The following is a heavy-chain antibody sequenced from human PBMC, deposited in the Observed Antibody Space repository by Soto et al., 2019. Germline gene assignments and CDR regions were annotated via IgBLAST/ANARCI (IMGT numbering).Heavy chain of an antibody. D-gene: IGHD1-1*01. CDR2: IYYSGST. V-gene: IGHV4-59*08. CDR1: GGSISSYY. J-gene: IGHJ4*02. Sequence: QVQLQESGPGLVKPSETLSLTCTVSGGSISSYYWSWIRQPPGKGLEWIGYIYYSGSTNYNPSLKSRVTISVDTSKNQFSLKLSSATAADTAVYYCARRYGGNLDYWGQGTLVTVSP. CDR3: ARRYGGNLDY.